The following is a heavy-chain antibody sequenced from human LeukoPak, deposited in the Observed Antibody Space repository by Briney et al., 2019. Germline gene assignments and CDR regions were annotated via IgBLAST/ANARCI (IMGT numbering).Heavy chain of an antibody. CDR3: AKGGRLLWCDIDA. D-gene: IGHD3-10*01. J-gene: IGHJ6*02. CDR1: GFTFSSYG. CDR2: IRYDGSSK. V-gene: IGHV3-30*02. Sequence: GGSLRLSCAASGFTFSSYGMQWVRRAPGKGLEWVAFIRYDGSSKHYADSVKGRFTISRDNSKNTLYLQMNSLRAEDTAVYYCAKGGRLLWCDIDAWCQGTTVTVSS.